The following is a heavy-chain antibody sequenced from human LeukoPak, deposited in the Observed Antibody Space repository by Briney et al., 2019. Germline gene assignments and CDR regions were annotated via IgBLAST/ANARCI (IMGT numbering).Heavy chain of an antibody. J-gene: IGHJ6*03. D-gene: IGHD3-10*01. CDR3: ARAAMVRGVIPDYYYYMDV. Sequence: NPSETLSLTCAVSGGSISSSNWWSWVRQPPGKGLEWIGEIYHSGSTNYNPSLKSRVTISVDKSKNQFSLKLSSVTAADTAVYYCARAAMVRGVIPDYYYYMDVWGKGTTVTVSS. CDR1: GGSISSSNW. CDR2: IYHSGST. V-gene: IGHV4-4*02.